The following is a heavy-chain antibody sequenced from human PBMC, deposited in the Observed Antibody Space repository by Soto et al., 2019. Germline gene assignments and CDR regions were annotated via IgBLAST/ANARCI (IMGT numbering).Heavy chain of an antibody. CDR3: ASRDPGTSVDY. Sequence: QVQLQESGPGLVKPSGTLSLTCAVSGGSFTSNNWWTWVRQPPGQGLEWIGEIYRTGSTNYNPSLKSRVTISLDKSENQFSLQVTSLPAADTAVYYCASRDPGTSVDYWGQGTLVTVSS. V-gene: IGHV4-4*02. CDR2: IYRTGST. D-gene: IGHD1-7*01. J-gene: IGHJ4*02. CDR1: GGSFTSNNW.